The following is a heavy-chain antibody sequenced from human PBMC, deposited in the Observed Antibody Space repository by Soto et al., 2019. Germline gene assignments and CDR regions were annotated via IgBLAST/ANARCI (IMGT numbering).Heavy chain of an antibody. CDR2: ISSSSSYI. CDR3: ARDPAGYSSSWYNFDP. Sequence: GGSLRLSCAASGFTFSSYSMNWVRQAPGKGLEWVSSISSSSSYIYYADSVKGRFTISSDNAKNSLYLQMNSLRAEDTAVYYCARDPAGYSSSWYNFDPWGQGTLVTVSS. V-gene: IGHV3-21*01. CDR1: GFTFSSYS. J-gene: IGHJ5*02. D-gene: IGHD6-13*01.